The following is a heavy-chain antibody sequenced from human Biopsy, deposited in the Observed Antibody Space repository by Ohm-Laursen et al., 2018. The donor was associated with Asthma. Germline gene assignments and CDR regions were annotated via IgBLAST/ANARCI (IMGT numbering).Heavy chain of an antibody. CDR1: GFPFSDYY. V-gene: IGHV3-11*04. J-gene: IGHJ4*02. CDR3: ARKAFATYGVFDY. Sequence: SLRLSCTASGFPFSDYYMSWIRQAPGKGLEWVSYISSSGTTIFNADSVKGRFTISRDNAKNSLYLQMNSLRAEDTAVYYCARKAFATYGVFDYWGQGTLVTVSS. D-gene: IGHD3-10*01. CDR2: ISSSGTTI.